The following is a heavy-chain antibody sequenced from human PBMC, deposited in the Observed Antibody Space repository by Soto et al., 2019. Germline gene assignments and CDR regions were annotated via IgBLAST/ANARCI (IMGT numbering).Heavy chain of an antibody. CDR2: IYYSGST. Sequence: LSLTCTVSGGSISSADYYWSWIRQPPGKGLERIGYIYYSGSTYYNPSLSSRITISLDMAKNQFSLRLSSVTAADTAVYYCARGRAYRSSSSGYWGQGTLVTVSS. J-gene: IGHJ4*02. CDR3: ARGRAYRSSSSGY. CDR1: GGSISSADYY. V-gene: IGHV4-30-4*01. D-gene: IGHD6-6*01.